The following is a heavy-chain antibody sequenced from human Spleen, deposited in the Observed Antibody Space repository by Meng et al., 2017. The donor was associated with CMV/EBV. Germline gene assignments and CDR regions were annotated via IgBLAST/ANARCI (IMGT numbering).Heavy chain of an antibody. J-gene: IGHJ6*02. D-gene: IGHD6-13*01. V-gene: IGHV3-33*06. CDR3: AKDGFGGAAAGTPSYYYGMDV. CDR2: IWYDGSNK. Sequence: GGSLRLSCAASGFTFSSYGMHWVRQAPGKGLEWVAVIWYDGSNKYYADSVKGRFTISRDNSKNTLYLQMNSLRAEDTAVYYCAKDGFGGAAAGTPSYYYGMDVWGQGTTVTVSS. CDR1: GFTFSSYG.